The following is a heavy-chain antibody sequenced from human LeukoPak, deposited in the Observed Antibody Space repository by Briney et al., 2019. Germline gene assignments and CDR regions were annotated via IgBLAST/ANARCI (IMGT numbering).Heavy chain of an antibody. CDR1: GFTFSNAW. D-gene: IGHD6-19*01. Sequence: GGSLRLSCAASGFTFSNAWMSWVRQAPGKGLEWVGRIKSEINGGTTDYAAPVKGRFTISRDDSKDTLYLQMNSLKTEDTAVYFCTTEQWLVRYFDYWGQGTLVTVSS. CDR2: IKSEINGGTT. CDR3: TTEQWLVRYFDY. V-gene: IGHV3-15*01. J-gene: IGHJ4*02.